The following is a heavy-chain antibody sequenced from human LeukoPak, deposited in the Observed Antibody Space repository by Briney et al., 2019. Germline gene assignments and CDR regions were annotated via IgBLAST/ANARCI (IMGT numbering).Heavy chain of an antibody. CDR2: ITSSGAGT. J-gene: IGHJ4*02. CDR3: AKDRPNYYGSNGHYYKLNGDC. V-gene: IGHV3-23*01. Sequence: GGSLRLSCAASGFTFSSYAKRWVRQAPGKGLEWVSSITSSGAGTYYADSVKGRFTSSRYNSDNTLYLQMNSLRAEDTAVYYCAKDRPNYYGSNGHYYKLNGDCWGQGTLVTVSS. D-gene: IGHD3-22*01. CDR1: GFTFSSYA.